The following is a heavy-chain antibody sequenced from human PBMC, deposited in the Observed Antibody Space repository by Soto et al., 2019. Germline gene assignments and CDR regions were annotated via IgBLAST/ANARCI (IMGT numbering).Heavy chain of an antibody. V-gene: IGHV1-3*01. Sequence: ASVKVSCKAPGYTFTRYTMNWVRRAPGQRLEWMGWINPDNGNTKSSQKFQDRVIITRDTSASTAYMDLSSLRSEDTAVYYCARGIATGQLDPWGQGTLVTVSS. J-gene: IGHJ5*02. CDR3: ARGIATGQLDP. CDR2: INPDNGNT. D-gene: IGHD2-15*01. CDR1: GYTFTRYT.